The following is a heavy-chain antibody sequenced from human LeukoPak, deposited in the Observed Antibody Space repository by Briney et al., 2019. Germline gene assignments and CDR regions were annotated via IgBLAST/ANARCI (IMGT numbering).Heavy chain of an antibody. D-gene: IGHD5-24*01. CDR2: ISYDGSNK. Sequence: GGTLRLSCAASGFTFSSYGMHWVRQAPGQGLEWVAVISYDGSNKYYAESVKGRFTISRDNSKNTLYLQMNSLRAEDTAVYYCSKEGIGVEMATISAKTYYYGMDVWGQGTTFTVSS. J-gene: IGHJ6*02. CDR1: GFTFSSYG. CDR3: SKEGIGVEMATISAKTYYYGMDV. V-gene: IGHV3-30*18.